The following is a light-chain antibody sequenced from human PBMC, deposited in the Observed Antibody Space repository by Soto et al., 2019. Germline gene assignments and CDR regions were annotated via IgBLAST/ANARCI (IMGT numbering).Light chain of an antibody. V-gene: IGKV3-15*01. J-gene: IGKJ1*01. CDR3: QQYTNWHPWT. CDR1: QSVSSN. CDR2: GAS. Sequence: IVMTQSPATLSVSPGERATLSCRASQSVSSNLAWYQRRPGQAPRLLIYGASTRATGIPARFSGSGSGTEFSLTISSLQPEDFAVYYCQQYTNWHPWTFGQGTKVEIK.